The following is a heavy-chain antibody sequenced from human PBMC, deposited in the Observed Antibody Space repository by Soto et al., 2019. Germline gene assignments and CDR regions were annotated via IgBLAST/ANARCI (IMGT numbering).Heavy chain of an antibody. CDR1: GDSLNSGAYY. V-gene: IGHV4-61*03. D-gene: IGHD2-15*01. CDR2: IYHTGST. Sequence: PSETLSLTCNVSGDSLNSGAYYWTWIQQSPGRGLEWIGHIYHTGSTNYNPSLRSRLTISLDTSKSHFSLTLRSVNAVDTGVYYCARSWGGDGYSHWGQGTLVTVSS. CDR3: ARSWGGDGYSH. J-gene: IGHJ4*02.